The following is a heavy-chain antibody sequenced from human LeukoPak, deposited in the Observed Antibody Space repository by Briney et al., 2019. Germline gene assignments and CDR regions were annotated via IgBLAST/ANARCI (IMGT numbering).Heavy chain of an antibody. CDR3: ARGPSITMIVVVMDAFDI. CDR2: IYYSGST. J-gene: IGHJ3*02. D-gene: IGHD3-22*01. CDR1: GGSNSSGDYY. V-gene: IGHV4-30-4*01. Sequence: SETLSLTCTVSGGSNSSGDYYWSWIRQPPGNGLEWIGYIYYSGSTYYNPSLKSRVTISVDTSKNQFSLKLSSVTAADTAVYYCARGPSITMIVVVMDAFDIWGQGTMVTVSS.